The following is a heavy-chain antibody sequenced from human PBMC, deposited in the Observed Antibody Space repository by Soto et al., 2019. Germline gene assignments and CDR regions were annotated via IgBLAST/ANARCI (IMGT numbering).Heavy chain of an antibody. D-gene: IGHD1-20*01. CDR1: GFTFRNAW. CDR3: TTDLYNWNPNWFYX. J-gene: IGHJ5*02. Sequence: PEGSLRLSFAASGFTFRNAWRSWVRQAPGKGLEGVFRIKSKTDGGTTDYAAPVKCRFTISRDDSKNTLYLQMNRLKTEDTAVYYCTTDLYNWNPNWFYXWGQVTPVTVSX. V-gene: IGHV3-15*01. CDR2: IKSKTDGGTT.